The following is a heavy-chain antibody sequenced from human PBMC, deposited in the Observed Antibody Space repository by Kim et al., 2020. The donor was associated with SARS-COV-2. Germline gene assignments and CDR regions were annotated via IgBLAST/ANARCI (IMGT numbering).Heavy chain of an antibody. V-gene: IGHV3-30*02. D-gene: IGHD1-20*01. CDR3: AKGLVYSWNYFDY. Sequence: YADSVKGRFTISRDNTKNTLYLQMDSLRAEDAAVYYCAKGLVYSWNYFDYWGQGTLVTVSS. J-gene: IGHJ4*02.